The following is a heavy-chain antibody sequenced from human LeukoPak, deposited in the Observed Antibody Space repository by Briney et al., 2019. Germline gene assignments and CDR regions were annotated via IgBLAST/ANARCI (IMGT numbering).Heavy chain of an antibody. CDR1: GYTFTGYY. CDR3: ARDGRYYDSSGYYSVWVVDY. J-gene: IGHJ4*02. D-gene: IGHD3-22*01. CDR2: ISAYNGNT. Sequence: ASVKVSCKASGYTFTGYYMHWVRQAPGQGLEWMGWISAYNGNTNYAQKLQGRVTMTTDTSTSTAYMELRSLRSDDTAVYYCARDGRYYDSSGYYSVWVVDYWGQGTLVTVSS. V-gene: IGHV1-18*04.